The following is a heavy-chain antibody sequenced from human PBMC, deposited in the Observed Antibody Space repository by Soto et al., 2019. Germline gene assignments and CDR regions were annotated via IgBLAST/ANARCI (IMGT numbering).Heavy chain of an antibody. V-gene: IGHV4-59*08. D-gene: IGHD4-17*01. Sequence: QVPLQQSGPRLVKPSETLSLTCTVSSGPDRSHNWGWIRQPPGRGLEWIGYVYYTGDNAYNPSLRGRVTISADTSTNDISLTLNSVTAADTAVYYCVRQGIDYLHGLVDVWGQGTTVSVSS. J-gene: IGHJ6*02. CDR1: SGPDRSHN. CDR2: VYYTGDN. CDR3: VRQGIDYLHGLVDV.